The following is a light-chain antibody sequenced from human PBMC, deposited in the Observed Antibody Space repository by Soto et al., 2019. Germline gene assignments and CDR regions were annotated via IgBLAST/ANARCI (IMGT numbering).Light chain of an antibody. Sequence: DIHLTQSPSSLSASVGDSVTISCRASQNIQHYLHWYQQKPGRAPNLLIYSASSLQNGVPSRFSGSGSGTDFTLTISGLQHDDFATYYCQQSFSQNTFGQGTRVEIQ. V-gene: IGKV1-39*01. CDR1: QNIQHY. CDR2: SAS. J-gene: IGKJ2*01. CDR3: QQSFSQNT.